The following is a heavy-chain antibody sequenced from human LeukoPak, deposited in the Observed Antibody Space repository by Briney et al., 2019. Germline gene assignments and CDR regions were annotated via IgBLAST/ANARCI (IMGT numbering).Heavy chain of an antibody. Sequence: GGSLRLSCAASGFTFSNHGMHWVRQAPGKGLEWVAVIWYDGSDKYYADSVKGRFTSSRDNSKSTLYLQMNSLRAEDTAVYYCATEGFVVAAAGHIGYFQHWGQGTLVTVSS. CDR2: IWYDGSDK. J-gene: IGHJ1*01. V-gene: IGHV3-33*01. CDR1: GFTFSNHG. D-gene: IGHD6-13*01. CDR3: ATEGFVVAAAGHIGYFQH.